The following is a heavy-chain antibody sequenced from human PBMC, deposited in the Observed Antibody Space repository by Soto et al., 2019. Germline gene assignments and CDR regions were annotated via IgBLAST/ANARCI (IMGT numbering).Heavy chain of an antibody. CDR3: ATDLGYRIPAYLIY. CDR2: LKRKTDGATT. V-gene: IGHV3-15*01. CDR1: GFTFTNAW. D-gene: IGHD5-12*01. J-gene: IGHJ4*02. Sequence: GGSLRLSCAASGFTFTNAWLSWVRQAPGKGLEWVGRLKRKTDGATTDYTAPVKGSFTISSDDSKNTLYLQMNSLKTEDTAIYYCATDLGYRIPAYLIYWGQGTLVTVSS.